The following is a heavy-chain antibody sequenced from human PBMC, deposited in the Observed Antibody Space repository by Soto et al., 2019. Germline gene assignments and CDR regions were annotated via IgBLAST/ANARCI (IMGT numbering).Heavy chain of an antibody. CDR3: ARHAPYCSSTSHCAYGMDV. CDR1: GGSISSYY. J-gene: IGHJ6*02. V-gene: IGHV4-59*08. Sequence: QVQLQESGPGLVRPSETLSLTCTVSGGSISSYYWSWIRQPPGKGLEWIGYIYYSGSTHYNPSLKSRVTISVDTSKNQFSLKLSSVTAADTAVYDCARHAPYCSSTSHCAYGMDVWGQGTTVTVSS. D-gene: IGHD2-2*01. CDR2: IYYSGST.